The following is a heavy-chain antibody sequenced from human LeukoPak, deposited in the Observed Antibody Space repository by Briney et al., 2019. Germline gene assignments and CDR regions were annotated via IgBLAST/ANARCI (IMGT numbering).Heavy chain of an antibody. CDR2: IYYSGST. D-gene: IGHD6-19*01. Sequence: PSETLSLTCTVSGGSISSYYWSWIRQPPGKGLEWIGYIYYSGSTNYNPSLKSRVTISVDTSKNQFSLKLSSVTAADTAVYYCARRYSSGWGTPHYGMDVWGQGTTVTVSS. V-gene: IGHV4-59*08. CDR3: ARRYSSGWGTPHYGMDV. CDR1: GGSISSYY. J-gene: IGHJ6*02.